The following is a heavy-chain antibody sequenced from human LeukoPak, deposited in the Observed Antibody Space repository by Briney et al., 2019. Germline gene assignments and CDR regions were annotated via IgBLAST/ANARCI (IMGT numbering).Heavy chain of an antibody. V-gene: IGHV3-23*01. CDR3: AKSVVVITFRFDG. CDR1: GFTFNTYV. J-gene: IGHJ4*02. CDR2: INGGGSNT. D-gene: IGHD2-15*01. Sequence: QPGGSLRLSCAASGFTFNTYVMSWVRQAPGKGLEWVSAINGGGSNTYYADSVKGRFTISRDNSKNMVYLQMNNLRADDTAVYYCAKSVVVITFRFDGWGQGALVTVSS.